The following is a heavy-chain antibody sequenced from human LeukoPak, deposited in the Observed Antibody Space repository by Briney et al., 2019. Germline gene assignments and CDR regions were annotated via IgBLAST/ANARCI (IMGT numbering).Heavy chain of an antibody. V-gene: IGHV1-18*01. CDR1: GYTFTSYG. CDR2: ISAYNGNT. J-gene: IGHJ6*02. Sequence: ASVKVSCKASGYTFTSYGISWVRQAPGQGLEWMGWISAYNGNTNYAHKLQGRVTMTTDTSTSTAYMELRSLRSDDTAVYYCARRRYCSSTSCYGKGMYYYYYGMDVWGQGTTVTVSS. D-gene: IGHD2-2*01. CDR3: ARRRYCSSTSCYGKGMYYYYYGMDV.